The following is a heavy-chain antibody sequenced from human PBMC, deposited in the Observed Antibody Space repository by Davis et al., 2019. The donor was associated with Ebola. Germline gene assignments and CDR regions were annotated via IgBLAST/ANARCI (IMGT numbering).Heavy chain of an antibody. Sequence: ASVKVSCKASGYTFTSYGISWVRQAPGQGLEWMGWISAYNGNTNYAQKLRGRVTMTTDTSTSTAYMELRSLRSDDTAVYYCARYCSGGSCYLEDYYYYYGMDVWGKGTTVTVSS. CDR3: ARYCSGGSCYLEDYYYYYGMDV. D-gene: IGHD2-15*01. V-gene: IGHV1-18*01. CDR1: GYTFTSYG. J-gene: IGHJ6*04. CDR2: ISAYNGNT.